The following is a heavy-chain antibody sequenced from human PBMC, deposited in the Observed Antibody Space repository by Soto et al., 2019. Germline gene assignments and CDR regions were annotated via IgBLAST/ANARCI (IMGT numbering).Heavy chain of an antibody. D-gene: IGHD3-16*01. J-gene: IGHJ3*02. CDR3: ARSPLGYDYVRQTWREVGDSFDI. CDR2: LIHGGST. CDR1: GASLGGFH. V-gene: IGHV4-34*12. Sequence: PSETLSLTFAIYGASLGGFHWTWLRQAPGKGLEWIGELIHGGSTNYNPSLKGRVSFSLDTSKNQFSLHLMSVTAADTAVYYCARSPLGYDYVRQTWREVGDSFDIWGRGTLVTVSS.